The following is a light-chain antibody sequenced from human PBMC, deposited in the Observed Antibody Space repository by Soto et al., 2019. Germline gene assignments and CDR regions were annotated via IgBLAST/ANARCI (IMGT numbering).Light chain of an antibody. CDR1: SSDVGGYSY. CDR2: EVS. CDR3: SSYGGSNNLV. V-gene: IGLV2-8*01. Sequence: QSALTQPPSASGSPGQSVTISCTGASSDVGGYSYVSWYQQHPGKAPKLMIYEVSKRPSGVPDRFSGSKSGNTASLTVSGLEVEDEADYYCSSYGGSNNLVFGGGTKLTVL. J-gene: IGLJ2*01.